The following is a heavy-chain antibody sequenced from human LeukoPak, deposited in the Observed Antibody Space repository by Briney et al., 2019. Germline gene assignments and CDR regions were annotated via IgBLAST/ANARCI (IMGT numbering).Heavy chain of an antibody. CDR3: ASDVYSSSWYYYYYGMDV. J-gene: IGHJ6*02. D-gene: IGHD6-13*01. Sequence: GSLRLSCSVSGFTFSSYATHWVRQAPGKGLEYVSAINSNGGTTYYADSVKGRFTISRDNSKNTLYLQMNSLRAEDTAVYYCASDVYSSSWYYYYYGMDVWGQGTTVTVSS. CDR1: GFTFSSYA. CDR2: INSNGGTT. V-gene: IGHV3-64*04.